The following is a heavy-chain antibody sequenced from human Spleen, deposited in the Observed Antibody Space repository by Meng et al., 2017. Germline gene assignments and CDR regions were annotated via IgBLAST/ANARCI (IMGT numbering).Heavy chain of an antibody. J-gene: IGHJ4*02. CDR3: ATKTTELDN. Sequence: GESLKISCAASGFTFSSYWMSWVRQAPGKGLEWVSAIGTAGDTYYPGSVKGRFTISRENAKNTLYLQMNSLRAEDTAVYYCATKTTELDNWGQGTQVTVSS. CDR1: GFTFSSYW. CDR2: IGTAGDT. V-gene: IGHV3-13*01. D-gene: IGHD1-1*01.